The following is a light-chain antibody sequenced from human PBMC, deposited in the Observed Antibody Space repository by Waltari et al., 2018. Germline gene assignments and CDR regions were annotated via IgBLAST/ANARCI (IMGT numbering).Light chain of an antibody. CDR3: QSYDSSLSGVV. Sequence: QSVLTQPPSVSGAPGQRVTISCTGSSSNIGAGYDVHRTQQLPGTAPKLLIYGNSNRPAGVPDRFAGSKSGTSASLAITGLQAEDEADYYCQSYDSSLSGVVFGGGTKLTVL. V-gene: IGLV1-40*01. J-gene: IGLJ2*01. CDR2: GNS. CDR1: SSNIGAGYD.